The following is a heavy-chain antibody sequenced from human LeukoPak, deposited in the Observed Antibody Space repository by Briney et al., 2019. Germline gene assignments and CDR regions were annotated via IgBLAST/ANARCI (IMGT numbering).Heavy chain of an antibody. CDR2: IWFDGSKT. CDR1: GFTFSNYG. V-gene: IGHV3-33*01. J-gene: IGHJ4*02. CDR3: ARDSRGYSGSFDY. D-gene: IGHD5-12*01. Sequence: PGGSLRLSCAASGFTFSNYGMHWVRQAPGKGLEWVAVIWFDGSKTYYVDSVQGRFTISRDNSKNTVYLQMNSLRAEDTAVYYCARDSRGYSGSFDYWGQGTLVTVSS.